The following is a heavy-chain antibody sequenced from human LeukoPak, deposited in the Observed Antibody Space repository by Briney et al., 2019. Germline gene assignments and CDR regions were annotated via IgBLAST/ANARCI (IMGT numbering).Heavy chain of an antibody. V-gene: IGHV3-48*02. Sequence: GGSLRLSCAASGFTFSSYSMNWVRQAPGKGLEWVSYISGRSSNIYYADSVKGRFTISRDNAKNSLYLQMNSLRDEDTAVYYCARIPGGYYYAMDVWGQGTTVTVSS. D-gene: IGHD3-16*01. CDR3: ARIPGGYYYAMDV. CDR1: GFTFSSYS. CDR2: ISGRSSNI. J-gene: IGHJ6*02.